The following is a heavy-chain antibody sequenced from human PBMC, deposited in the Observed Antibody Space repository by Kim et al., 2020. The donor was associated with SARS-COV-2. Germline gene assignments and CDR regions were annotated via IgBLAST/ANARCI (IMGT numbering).Heavy chain of an antibody. V-gene: IGHV3-23*01. Sequence: GGSLRLSCVASGCTFNGYAMNWVRQVPGKGLEWVSGFRGSGEITYYADSVKGRFTISRDNAKNTLYLQMNSLTIDDTAVYFCAKETRYCSGVTCFSDALDIWGQGTRVTVSS. CDR3: AKETRYCSGVTCFSDALDI. D-gene: IGHD2-15*01. CDR1: GCTFNGYA. CDR2: FRGSGEIT. J-gene: IGHJ3*02.